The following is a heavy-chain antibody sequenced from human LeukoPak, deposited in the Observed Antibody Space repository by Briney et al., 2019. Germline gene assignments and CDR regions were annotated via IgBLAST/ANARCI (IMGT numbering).Heavy chain of an antibody. D-gene: IGHD3-10*01. J-gene: IGHJ4*02. CDR3: ARSSYYGDILPFDY. V-gene: IGHV5-51*01. Sequence: GESLKISCKGSGYTFTNYWIGWVRQMPGKGLECMGIIYPGDSDTRYSPSFQGQVTTSADKSISTAYLQWSSLRASDTAMYYCARSSYYGDILPFDYWGQGTLVTVSS. CDR1: GYTFTNYW. CDR2: IYPGDSDT.